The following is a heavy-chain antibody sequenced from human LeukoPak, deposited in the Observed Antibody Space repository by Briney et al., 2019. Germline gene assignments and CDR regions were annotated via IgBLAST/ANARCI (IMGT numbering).Heavy chain of an antibody. CDR1: GGSIRSYY. CDR2: IYPSGST. V-gene: IGHV4-4*07. J-gene: IGHJ4*02. CDR3: LRAASGLLLD. D-gene: IGHD2-21*01. Sequence: PSETLSLTCTVSGGSIRSYYWSWIRQPAGKGLEWIGRIYPSGSTNYNPSLQGRVTMSVDTSKNQLSLKLSSVTAADTAIYYCLRAASGLLLDWGQGTLVTVSS.